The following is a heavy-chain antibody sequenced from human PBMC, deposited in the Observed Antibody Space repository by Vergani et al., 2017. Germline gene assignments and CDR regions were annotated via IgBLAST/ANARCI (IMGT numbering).Heavy chain of an antibody. CDR2: IKRRTDGGTS. CDR1: GFTFSSYW. V-gene: IGHV3-15*01. CDR3: TTDGGPGYSSSWYKYYFDY. D-gene: IGHD6-13*01. Sequence: EVQLVESGGGLVKPGGSLRLSCAASGFTFSSYWMSWVRQAPGKGLEWGGRIKRRTDGGTSDYAAPVKGRFTISRYDSNNTLYLEMNSLKTEDTDVYYCTTDGGPGYSSSWYKYYFDYWGQGTLVTVSS. J-gene: IGHJ4*02.